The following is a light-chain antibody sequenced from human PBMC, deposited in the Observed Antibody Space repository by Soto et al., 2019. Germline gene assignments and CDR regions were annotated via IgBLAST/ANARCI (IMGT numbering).Light chain of an antibody. CDR3: QQYHRASIT. CDR2: EAS. Sequence: DIHMTQSPSTLSASVGDRVTITCRASQNINSWLAWYQQKPGKAPKLLIYEASTLERGVPSRFGGSGSGTEFTLTISSLQSDDFATYYCQQYHRASITFGQGTRLEIK. J-gene: IGKJ5*01. CDR1: QNINSW. V-gene: IGKV1-5*03.